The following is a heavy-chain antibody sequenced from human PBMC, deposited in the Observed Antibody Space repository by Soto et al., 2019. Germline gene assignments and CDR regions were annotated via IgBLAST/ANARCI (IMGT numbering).Heavy chain of an antibody. V-gene: IGHV1-58*01. D-gene: IGHD2-15*01. CDR1: GFTFTSSA. CDR3: ARVLKYCSGGSCYPIGAFDI. Sequence: GASVKVSCKASGFTFTSSAVQWVRQARGQRLEWIGWIVVGSGNTNYAQKFQERVTITRDMSTSTAYMELSSLRSEDTAVYYCARVLKYCSGGSCYPIGAFDIWGQGTMVTVSS. J-gene: IGHJ3*02. CDR2: IVVGSGNT.